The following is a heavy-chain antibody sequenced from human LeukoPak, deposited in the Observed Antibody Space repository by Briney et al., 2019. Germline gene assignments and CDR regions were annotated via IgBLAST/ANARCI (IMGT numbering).Heavy chain of an antibody. CDR3: MTASRSSSWPPPT. J-gene: IGHJ5*02. D-gene: IGHD6-13*01. V-gene: IGHV3-7*01. Sequence: QTGGSLRLSCAASGFTFSSYWMNWVRQAPGKGLEWVANIKQDGSEEKHVDSVKGRFTISRDNAKNSLYLQMNSLRAEDTAMYYCMTASRSSSWPPPTWGQGTLVTVSS. CDR1: GFTFSSYW. CDR2: IKQDGSEE.